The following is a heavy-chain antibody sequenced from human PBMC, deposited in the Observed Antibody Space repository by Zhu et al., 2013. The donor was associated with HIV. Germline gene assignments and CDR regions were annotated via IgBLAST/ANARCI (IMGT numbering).Heavy chain of an antibody. CDR1: GYSFSDYY. Sequence: QVQLVQSGAEVKKPGASVKVSCKASGYSFSDYYIHWVRQAPGQGLEWMGWINPDSGGTNYAQEFQGRVAMTRDTSITTAYMELRGLKSDDRAVYYCAKENAGIGVAGLDYWGQGTLVTVSS. CDR3: AKENAGIGVAGLDY. D-gene: IGHD6-19*01. J-gene: IGHJ4*02. CDR2: INPDSGGT. V-gene: IGHV1-2*02.